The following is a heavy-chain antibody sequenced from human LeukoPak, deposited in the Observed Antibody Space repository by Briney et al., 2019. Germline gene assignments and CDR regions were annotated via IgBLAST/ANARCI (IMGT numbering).Heavy chain of an antibody. Sequence: PGGSLRLSCAASGFTFSSYAMSWVRQAPGKGLEWVSAIRGSGGSTYYADSVKGRFTISRDTSNHTLHLQMNSLSAEATAVYYSAKDRFGELLYDYWGQGTLVNVSS. CDR2: IRGSGGST. V-gene: IGHV3-23*01. CDR3: AKDRFGELLYDY. J-gene: IGHJ4*02. CDR1: GFTFSSYA. D-gene: IGHD3-10*01.